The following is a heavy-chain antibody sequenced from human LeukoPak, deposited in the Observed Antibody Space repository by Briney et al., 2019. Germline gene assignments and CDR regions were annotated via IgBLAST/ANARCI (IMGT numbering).Heavy chain of an antibody. V-gene: IGHV4-30-2*01. CDR2: IYHSGST. CDR1: GGSISSGGYY. J-gene: IGHJ3*02. D-gene: IGHD3-10*01. CDR3: ARDSGSGSIGFDAFDI. Sequence: SQTLSLTCTVSGGSISSGGYYWSWIRQPPGKGLEWIGYIYHSGSTYYNPSLKSRVTISVDRSKNQFFLKLSSVTAADTAVYYCARDSGSGSIGFDAFDIWGQGTMVTVSS.